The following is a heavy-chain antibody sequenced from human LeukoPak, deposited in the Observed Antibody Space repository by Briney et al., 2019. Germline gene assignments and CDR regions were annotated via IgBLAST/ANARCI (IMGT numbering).Heavy chain of an antibody. J-gene: IGHJ6*03. V-gene: IGHV7-4-1*02. D-gene: IGHD6-13*01. CDR2: INTNTGNP. CDR3: ARLIAAAGWDAYYYYYMDV. Sequence: GASVKVSCKASGYTFTSYAMNWVRQAPGQGLEWMGWINTNTGNPTYAQGFTGRFVFSLDTSVSTAYLQISSLKAEDTAVYYCARLIAAAGWDAYYYYYMDVRGKGTTVTVSS. CDR1: GYTFTSYA.